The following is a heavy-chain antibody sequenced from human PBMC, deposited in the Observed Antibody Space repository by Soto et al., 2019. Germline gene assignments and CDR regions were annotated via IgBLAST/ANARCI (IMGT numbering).Heavy chain of an antibody. CDR3: ARGPQGSGWYAVDY. J-gene: IGHJ4*02. CDR1: GGSISGNY. CDR2: IYNSGNT. V-gene: IGHV4-4*07. Sequence: PSETLSLTRTVSGGSISGNYWSWIRQPAGKGLEWIGRIYNSGNTNYNPSLKSRVTMSVDTSKNQFSLKLTSVTAADTAVYYCARGPQGSGWYAVDYWGQGTLVTVSS. D-gene: IGHD6-19*01.